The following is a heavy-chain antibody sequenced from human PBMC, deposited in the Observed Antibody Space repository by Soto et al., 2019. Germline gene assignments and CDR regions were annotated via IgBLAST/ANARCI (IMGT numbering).Heavy chain of an antibody. CDR3: ASGIVVVPAAILYYYYGMDV. V-gene: IGHV4-39*01. D-gene: IGHD2-2*01. CDR2: IYYSGST. J-gene: IGHJ6*02. CDR1: GGSISSSSYY. Sequence: QLQLQESGPGLVKPSETLSLTCTVSGGSISSSSYYWGWIRQPPGKGLEWIGSIYYSGSTYYNPSLKSRVPISVDTSSNQFSLKLSSGTAADSAVYYCASGIVVVPAAILYYYYGMDVWGQGTTVTVSS.